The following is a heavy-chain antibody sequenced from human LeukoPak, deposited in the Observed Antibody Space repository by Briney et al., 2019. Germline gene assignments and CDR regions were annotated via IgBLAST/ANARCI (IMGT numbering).Heavy chain of an antibody. V-gene: IGHV4-39*01. CDR1: GGSISSSSYY. J-gene: IGHJ4*02. D-gene: IGHD2-15*01. CDR3: ARQDGRGYCSGGSCYEGGLDY. CDR2: IYYSVTT. Sequence: SETLSLTCTVSGGSISSSSYYWGWIRQPPGKGLEWIGSIYYSVTTYYNSSLKSRVTISVDTSKNQFSLKLTSVTAADTAVYYCARQDGRGYCSGGSCYEGGLDYWGQGTLVTVSS.